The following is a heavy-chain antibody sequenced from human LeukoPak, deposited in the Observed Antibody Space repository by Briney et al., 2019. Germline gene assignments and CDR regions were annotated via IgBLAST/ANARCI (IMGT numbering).Heavy chain of an antibody. CDR3: ARDQWFGESPYVMDV. CDR2: IGTAGDT. J-gene: IGHJ6*02. V-gene: IGHV3-13*01. CDR1: GFTFSSYD. D-gene: IGHD3-10*01. Sequence: PGGSLRLSCAASGFTFSSYDMHWVRQAPGKGLEWVSAIGTAGDTYYPGSGKGRFTITRENAKNSLYLQMNSLRAGDTAVYYCARDQWFGESPYVMDVWGQGTTVTVSS.